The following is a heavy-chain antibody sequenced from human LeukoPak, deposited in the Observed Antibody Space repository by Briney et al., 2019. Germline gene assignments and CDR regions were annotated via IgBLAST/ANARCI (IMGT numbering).Heavy chain of an antibody. CDR3: ARQRGYSGYDPEYYFDY. CDR1: GGSISSSSYY. D-gene: IGHD5-12*01. V-gene: IGHV4-39*01. CDR2: IYYSGST. J-gene: IGHJ4*02. Sequence: TASETLSLTCTVSGGSISSSSYYWGWIRQPPGKGLEWIGSIYYSGSTYYNPSLTSRLTISVDPSKNQSYLKLRSVTAADTAVYYCARQRGYSGYDPEYYFDYWGQGTLVTVSS.